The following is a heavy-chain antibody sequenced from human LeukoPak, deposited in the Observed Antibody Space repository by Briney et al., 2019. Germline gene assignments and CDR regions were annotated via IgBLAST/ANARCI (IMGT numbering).Heavy chain of an antibody. Sequence: GASVTVSCKASGYTFTGYYMHWVRQAPGQGLEWMGWINPNSGGTNYAQKFQGRVTMTRDTSISTAYMELSRLRSDDTAVYYCARSCPSSSTSCYWGQGTLVTVSS. D-gene: IGHD2-2*01. J-gene: IGHJ4*02. CDR3: ARSCPSSSTSCY. CDR2: INPNSGGT. V-gene: IGHV1-2*02. CDR1: GYTFTGYY.